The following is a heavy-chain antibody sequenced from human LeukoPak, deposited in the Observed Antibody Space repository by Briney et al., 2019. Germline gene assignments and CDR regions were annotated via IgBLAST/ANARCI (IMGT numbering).Heavy chain of an antibody. CDR3: ARAQMGTPTDC. V-gene: IGHV3-74*01. CDR2: FTADGSST. D-gene: IGHD1-14*01. CDR1: GFSLSDYA. J-gene: IGHJ4*02. Sequence: GGSLRLSCAASGFSLSDYAMYWVRQPPGKGLVWVSRFTADGSSTIYADSVMGRCTVSRDIAKNTLYLQMYSLRAEDTAVYYCARAQMGTPTDCWGQGTLVTVSS.